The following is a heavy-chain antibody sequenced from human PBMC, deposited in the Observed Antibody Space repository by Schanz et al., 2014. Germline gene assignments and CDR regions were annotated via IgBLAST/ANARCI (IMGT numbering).Heavy chain of an antibody. CDR3: ARDGVDAAAGGNY. V-gene: IGHV1-18*01. J-gene: IGHJ4*02. CDR1: GYTFTSYG. CDR2: ISAYTNNT. Sequence: QVQLVQSGAEVKKPGASVKVSCKASGYTFTSYGISWVRQAPGQGLEWMGWISAYTNNTNYAQKLQGRVTMTRDTSTSTVYMELSSLRSEDTAVYYCARDGVDAAAGGNYWGQGTLXTVSS. D-gene: IGHD6-13*01.